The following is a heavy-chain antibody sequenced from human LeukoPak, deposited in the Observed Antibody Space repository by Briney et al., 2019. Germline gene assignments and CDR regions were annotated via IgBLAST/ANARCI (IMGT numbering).Heavy chain of an antibody. CDR2: ISGSGGST. J-gene: IGHJ4*02. CDR3: AKDLYYYDSSGYYDPGSNFDY. D-gene: IGHD3-22*01. CDR1: GFTFSSYA. Sequence: GGSLRLSCAASGFTFSSYAMSWVRQAPGKGLEWVSAISGSGGSTYYADSVKGRFTISRDNSKNTLYLQMNGLRAEDTAVYYCAKDLYYYDSSGYYDPGSNFDYWGQGALVTVSS. V-gene: IGHV3-23*01.